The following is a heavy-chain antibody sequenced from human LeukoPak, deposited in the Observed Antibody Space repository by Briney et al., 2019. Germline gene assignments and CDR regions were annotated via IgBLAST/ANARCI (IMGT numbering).Heavy chain of an antibody. CDR1: GYTVTCCG. D-gene: IGHD3-10*01. Sequence: ASVTVSCKASGYTVTCCGISWVRQAPGQGLEWMGWVSAYNGNTNYAQKLQGRVTMTTDTSTSTAYMELRSLRSDDTAVYYCARDFRDYYGSGSSYWGQGTLVTVSS. CDR2: VSAYNGNT. CDR3: ARDFRDYYGSGSSY. V-gene: IGHV1-18*01. J-gene: IGHJ4*02.